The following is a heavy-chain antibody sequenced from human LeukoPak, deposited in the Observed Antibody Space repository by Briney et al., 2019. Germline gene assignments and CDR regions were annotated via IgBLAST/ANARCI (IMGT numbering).Heavy chain of an antibody. Sequence: PSETLSLTCTVSGDSISSYYWSWIRQPPGKGLEWIGYIYYSGSTNYNPSLKSRVTISVDTSKNQFSLKLSSVTAADTAVYYCARVGQQLVRYYYYYMDVWGKGTTVTVSS. CDR2: IYYSGST. J-gene: IGHJ6*03. CDR1: GDSISSYY. D-gene: IGHD6-13*01. CDR3: ARVGQQLVRYYYYYMDV. V-gene: IGHV4-59*01.